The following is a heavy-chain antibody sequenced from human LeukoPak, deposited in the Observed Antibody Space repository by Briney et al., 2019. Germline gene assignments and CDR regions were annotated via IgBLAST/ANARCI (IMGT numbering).Heavy chain of an antibody. V-gene: IGHV4-59*08. CDR2: IYYSGST. Sequence: SETLSLTCTVSGGSISSYYWSWIRQPPGKGLEWIGYIYYSGSTNYNPSLKSRVTISVDTSKNQFSLKLSSVTAADTAVYYCVRQASGYYPSYFDPWGQGTLVTVSS. J-gene: IGHJ5*02. D-gene: IGHD3-22*01. CDR3: VRQASGYYPSYFDP. CDR1: GGSISSYY.